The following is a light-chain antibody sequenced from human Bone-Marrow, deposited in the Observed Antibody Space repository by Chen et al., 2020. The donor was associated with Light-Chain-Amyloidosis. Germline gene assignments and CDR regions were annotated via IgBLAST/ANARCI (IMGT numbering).Light chain of an antibody. V-gene: IGKV4-1*01. Sequence: DIVMTQSPDSLAVSLGERATINCKSSQSVLYSSNNKNYSAWFQQTPGQPPKLLISWASTRESGVPDPFSGSASGPDFTLAISGLQAEDVAVYYCQQYLSAPYTFGQGTKLEIK. CDR1: QSVLYSSNNKNY. CDR3: QQYLSAPYT. J-gene: IGKJ2*01. CDR2: WAS.